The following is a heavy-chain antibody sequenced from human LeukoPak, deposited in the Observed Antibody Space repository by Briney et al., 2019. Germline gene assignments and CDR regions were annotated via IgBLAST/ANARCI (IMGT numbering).Heavy chain of an antibody. CDR3: ARVILKYYGSGPFDY. Sequence: PGGSLRLSCAASGFTVSSNYMSWVRQAPGKGLEWFSVIYSGGSTYYADSVKGRFTISRDNSKNTLYLQMNSLRAEDTAVYYCARVILKYYGSGPFDYWGQGTLVTASS. CDR2: IYSGGST. V-gene: IGHV3-53*01. CDR1: GFTVSSNY. J-gene: IGHJ4*02. D-gene: IGHD3-10*01.